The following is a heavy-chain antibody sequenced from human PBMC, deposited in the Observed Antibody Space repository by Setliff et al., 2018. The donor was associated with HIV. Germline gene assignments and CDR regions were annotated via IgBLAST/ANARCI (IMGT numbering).Heavy chain of an antibody. Sequence: SETLSLTCAVYGGSFSGYYWSWIRQPPGKGLEWIGEINHGGSTNYNPSLKSRVTISVDTSRNQFSLKVTSVTAADTAVYYCARLRGYPFDPRDWFDPWGQGTLVTVSS. D-gene: IGHD5-12*01. CDR2: INHGGST. CDR1: GGSFSGYY. J-gene: IGHJ5*02. V-gene: IGHV4-34*01. CDR3: ARLRGYPFDPRDWFDP.